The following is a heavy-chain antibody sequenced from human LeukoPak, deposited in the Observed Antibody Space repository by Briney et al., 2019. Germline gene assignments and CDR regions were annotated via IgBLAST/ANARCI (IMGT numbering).Heavy chain of an antibody. CDR2: IYYSGST. CDR1: GGSISSYY. V-gene: IGHV4-59*01. Sequence: SETLSLTCTVSGGSISSYYWSWIRQPPGKGLEWIGYIYYSGSTNYNPSLKSRVTISVDTSKNQFSLKLSSMTAADTAVYYCARGSGYDYGYWGQGTLVTVSS. J-gene: IGHJ4*02. D-gene: IGHD5-12*01. CDR3: ARGSGYDYGY.